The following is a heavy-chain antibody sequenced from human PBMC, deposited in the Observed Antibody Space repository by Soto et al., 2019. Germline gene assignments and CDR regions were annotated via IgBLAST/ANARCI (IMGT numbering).Heavy chain of an antibody. D-gene: IGHD3-16*01. Sequence: EVQVIESGGGLVQPGGSLRLSCATSGFTFGNFAMSWVHQAPGRGLEWVSGMSSASSTTYYGDSVKGRFTISRDTSKNTLYLQMHSLRAEDTAVYYCAKKKERELPSIIDYWGQGTLVTVSS. CDR1: GFTFGNFA. V-gene: IGHV3-23*01. J-gene: IGHJ4*02. CDR2: MSSASSTT. CDR3: AKKKERELPSIIDY.